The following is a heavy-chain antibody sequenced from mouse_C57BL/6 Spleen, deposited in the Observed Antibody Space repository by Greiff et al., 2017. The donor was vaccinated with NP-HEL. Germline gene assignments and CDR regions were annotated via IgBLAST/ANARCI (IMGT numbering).Heavy chain of an antibody. J-gene: IGHJ1*03. Sequence: QVQLQQSGAELVRPGASVTLSCKASGYTFTDYEMHWVKQTPVHGLEWIGAIDPETGGTAYNQKFKGKAILTADKSSSTAYMELRSLTTEDSAVYYCTRLEVTTGWYFDVWGTGTTVTVSS. CDR1: GYTFTDYE. CDR2: IDPETGGT. V-gene: IGHV1-15*01. CDR3: TRLEVTTGWYFDV. D-gene: IGHD2-2*01.